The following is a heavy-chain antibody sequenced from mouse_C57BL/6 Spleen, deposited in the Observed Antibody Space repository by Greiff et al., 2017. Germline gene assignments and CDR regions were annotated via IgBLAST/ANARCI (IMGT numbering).Heavy chain of an antibody. CDR1: GFSLTSYA. J-gene: IGHJ2*01. V-gene: IGHV2-9-1*01. CDR3: ARYDGYYGGYFDY. CDR2: IWTGGGT. Sequence: VKLVESGPGLVAPSQSLSITCTVSGFSLTSYAISWVRQPPGKGLEWLGVIWTGGGTNYNSALKSRLSISKDNSKSQVFLKMNSLQTDDTARYYCARYDGYYGGYFDYWGQGTTLTVSS. D-gene: IGHD2-3*01.